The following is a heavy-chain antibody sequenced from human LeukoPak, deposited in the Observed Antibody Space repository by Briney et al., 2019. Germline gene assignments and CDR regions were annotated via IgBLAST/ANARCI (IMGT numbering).Heavy chain of an antibody. CDR3: ARDVRRGSGTTLWFDP. Sequence: ASVKVSCKASGYTFTGYYMHWVRQAPGQGLEWMGWINPNSGGTNYAQKFQGWVTMTRDTSISTAYMELSRLRSDDTAVYYCARDVRRGSGTTLWFDPWGQGTLVTVSS. CDR2: INPNSGGT. V-gene: IGHV1-2*04. J-gene: IGHJ5*02. CDR1: GYTFTGYY. D-gene: IGHD3-10*01.